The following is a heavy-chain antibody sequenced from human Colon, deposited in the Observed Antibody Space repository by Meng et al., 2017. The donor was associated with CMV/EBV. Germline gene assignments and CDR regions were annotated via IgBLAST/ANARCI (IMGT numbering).Heavy chain of an antibody. D-gene: IGHD1-1*01. CDR1: GYTFTSYG. CDR3: ARGRPNWSGVLDY. V-gene: IGHV1-18*01. J-gene: IGHJ4*02. Sequence: QVQVVQYGAEVKEPGASVLVSCRSSGYTFTSYGINWVRQAPGQGLEWMGWISGSTGYTNRAQKFQGRVTMTTDTSTSTAYLALTSLTSNDTAVYYCARGRPNWSGVLDYWGQGTLVTVSS. CDR2: ISGSTGYT.